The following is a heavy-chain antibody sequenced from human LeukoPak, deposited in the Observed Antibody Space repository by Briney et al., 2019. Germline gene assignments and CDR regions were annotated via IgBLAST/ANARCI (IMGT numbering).Heavy chain of an antibody. J-gene: IGHJ4*02. CDR1: GGSFSGYY. V-gene: IGHV4-34*01. CDR2: INHSGST. D-gene: IGHD2-2*01. CDR3: ARDRRPTHFIVVVPAAADY. Sequence: PSETLSLTCAVYGGSFSGYYWSWIRQPPGKGLEWIGEINHSGSTNYNPSLKSRVTISVDTSKNQFSLKLSSVTAADTAVYYCARDRRPTHFIVVVPAAADYWGQGTLVTVSS.